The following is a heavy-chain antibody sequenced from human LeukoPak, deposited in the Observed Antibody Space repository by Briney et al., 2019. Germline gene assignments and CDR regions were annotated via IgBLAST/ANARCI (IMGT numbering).Heavy chain of an antibody. V-gene: IGHV3-48*01. Sequence: GGSLRLSCAASGFSISSYSMTWVRHSPGRGLECVSYISSSTVSIYYLDSVKGRFTISRDNSKSTLYLQMNSLRAEDTAVYYCAREEGVDGTSGINNWGQGTLVIVSS. D-gene: IGHD4-23*01. CDR1: GFSISSYS. CDR2: ISSSTVSI. CDR3: AREEGVDGTSGINN. J-gene: IGHJ4*02.